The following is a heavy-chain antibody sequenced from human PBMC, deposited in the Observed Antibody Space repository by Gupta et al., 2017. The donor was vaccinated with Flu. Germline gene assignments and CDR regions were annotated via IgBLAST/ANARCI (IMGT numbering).Heavy chain of an antibody. CDR2: ISGSGGST. J-gene: IGHJ4*02. D-gene: IGHD4-17*01. V-gene: IGHV3-23*01. Sequence: SWVRQAPGNGLEWVSAISGSGGSTYYADSVKGRFTISRDNSKNTLYLQMNSLRAEDTAVYYCAKLKFYGDYGWGQETLVTVSS. CDR3: AKLKFYGDYG.